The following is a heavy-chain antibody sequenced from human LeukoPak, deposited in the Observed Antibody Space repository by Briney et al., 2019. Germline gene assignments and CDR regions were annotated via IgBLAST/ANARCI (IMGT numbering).Heavy chain of an antibody. CDR1: GYTFTSYD. Sequence: ASVKVSCKASGYTFTSYDINWVRQATGQGLEWMGWMNPNSGNTGYAQKFQGRVTTTRNTSISTAYMELSSLRSEDTAVYYCARGISGLWFGNYYYYYYMDVWGKGTTVTVSS. D-gene: IGHD3-10*01. CDR2: MNPNSGNT. J-gene: IGHJ6*03. V-gene: IGHV1-8*01. CDR3: ARGISGLWFGNYYYYYYMDV.